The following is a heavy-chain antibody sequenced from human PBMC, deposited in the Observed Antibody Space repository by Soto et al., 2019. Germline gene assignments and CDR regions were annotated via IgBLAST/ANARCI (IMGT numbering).Heavy chain of an antibody. J-gene: IGHJ4*02. CDR1: GYTFTSYG. Sequence: QVQLVQSGAEVKKPGASVKVSCKASGYTFTSYGISWVRQAPGQGLEWMGWISAYNGNINYAQKLQGRVTMTTDTSTSTAYMELRSLRSDDTAVYYCARERRDYIWGSYRYTGFDYWGQGTLVTVSS. V-gene: IGHV1-18*01. CDR2: ISAYNGNI. D-gene: IGHD3-16*02. CDR3: ARERRDYIWGSYRYTGFDY.